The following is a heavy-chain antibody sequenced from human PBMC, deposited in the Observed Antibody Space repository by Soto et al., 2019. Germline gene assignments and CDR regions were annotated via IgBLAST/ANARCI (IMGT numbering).Heavy chain of an antibody. CDR3: ASRSSGWYFDY. V-gene: IGHV3-23*01. CDR1: GFTFSSYA. J-gene: IGHJ4*02. CDR2: ISGSGGST. D-gene: IGHD6-19*01. Sequence: EVQLLESGGGLVQPGGSLRLSCAASGFTFSSYAMNWVRQAPGKGLEWVSVISGSGGSTYYADSVKGRFTISRDNSKNTLYLQMTSLRAEDTAVYYCASRSSGWYFDYWGQGTRVTVSS.